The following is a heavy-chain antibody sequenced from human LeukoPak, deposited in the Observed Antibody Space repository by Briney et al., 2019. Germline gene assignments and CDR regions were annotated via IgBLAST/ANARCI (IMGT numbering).Heavy chain of an antibody. CDR2: IYHSGHT. Sequence: PSETLSLTCTVSGASVSSDYWSWIRQSPGRGLEWIGYIYHSGHTMSNPSLKSRVSLSLDTSNNQFSLKLSSVTAADTAVYYCARHPFQYPFDHWGQGTVVSVSS. CDR1: GASVSSDY. D-gene: IGHD2/OR15-2a*01. CDR3: ARHPFQYPFDH. V-gene: IGHV4-59*08. J-gene: IGHJ5*02.